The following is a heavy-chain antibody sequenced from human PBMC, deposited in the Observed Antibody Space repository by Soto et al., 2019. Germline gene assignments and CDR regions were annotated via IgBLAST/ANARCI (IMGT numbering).Heavy chain of an antibody. J-gene: IGHJ3*02. D-gene: IGHD4-17*01. Sequence: SETLSLTCTVSGGSISSGGYYWSWIRQHPGKGLEWIGYIYYSGSTYYNPSLKSRVTISVDTSKNQFSLKLSSVTAADTAVYYCARDYGDCVGTDAFDIWGQGTMVTVTS. CDR1: GGSISSGGYY. V-gene: IGHV4-31*03. CDR3: ARDYGDCVGTDAFDI. CDR2: IYYSGST.